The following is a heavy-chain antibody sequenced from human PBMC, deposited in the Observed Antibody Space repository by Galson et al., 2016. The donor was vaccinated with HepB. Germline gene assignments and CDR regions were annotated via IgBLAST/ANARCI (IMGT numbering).Heavy chain of an antibody. D-gene: IGHD2-2*01. CDR3: VQGSTAPAV. J-gene: IGHJ6*04. V-gene: IGHV3-23*01. CDR2: ISRSGDST. CDR1: GFTFGSYG. Sequence: SLRLSCAASGFTFGSYGMTWDRQAPGKGLEVVSSISRSGDSTDYADSVKGRFTISRDNSKNTLSLQMNSLTADDTAIYYCVQGSTAPAVWGKGTTVTVSS.